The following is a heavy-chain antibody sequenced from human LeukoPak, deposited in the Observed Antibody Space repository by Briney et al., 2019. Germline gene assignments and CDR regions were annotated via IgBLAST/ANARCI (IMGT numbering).Heavy chain of an antibody. J-gene: IGHJ4*02. CDR1: GYTFTSCG. CDR3: ASSGRYYYGSGSYESFDY. V-gene: IGHV1-18*01. Sequence: ASVKVSSKASGYTFTSCGISWVRQAPGQGLEWLGWISVYNGNTNYAQKLQGRVTMTTDTSTSPAYMELRSLRSDDTAVYYCASSGRYYYGSGSYESFDYWGQGTLVNVSS. CDR2: ISVYNGNT. D-gene: IGHD3-10*01.